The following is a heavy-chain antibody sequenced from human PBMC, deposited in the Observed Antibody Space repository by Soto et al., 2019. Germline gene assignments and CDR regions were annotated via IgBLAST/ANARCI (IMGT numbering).Heavy chain of an antibody. J-gene: IGHJ4*02. D-gene: IGHD3-3*01. V-gene: IGHV1-18*01. CDR3: ARTFWSGYCFDY. CDR2: ISAYNGNT. Sequence: QVQLVQSGAEVKKPGASVKVSCKASGYTFTSYGISWVRQAPGQGLEWMGWISAYNGNTNYAQKIQGRVTMTTGTSMSTGYMELRGLGSDDTAVYYCARTFWSGYCFDYWGQGTLVTVSS. CDR1: GYTFTSYG.